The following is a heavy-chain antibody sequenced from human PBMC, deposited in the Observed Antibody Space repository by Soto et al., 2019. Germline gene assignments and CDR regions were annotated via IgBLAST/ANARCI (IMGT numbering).Heavy chain of an antibody. J-gene: IGHJ5*02. Sequence: SETLSLTCTVSGGSISSGGYYWSWIRQPPGKGLEWIGYIYYSGSTNYNPSLKSRVTISVDTSKNQFSLKLSSVTAADTAVYYCASYDSNNWFDPWGQGTLVTVSS. CDR3: ASYDSNNWFDP. CDR1: GGSISSGGYY. CDR2: IYYSGST. D-gene: IGHD3-3*01. V-gene: IGHV4-61*08.